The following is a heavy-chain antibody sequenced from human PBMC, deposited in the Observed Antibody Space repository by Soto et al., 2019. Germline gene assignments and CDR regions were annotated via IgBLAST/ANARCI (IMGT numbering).Heavy chain of an antibody. Sequence: GASVKVSCKASGYTFTSYDIHCVRQATGQGLEWMGWMNPNTGNSGYAQKFQGRVTMTSDTSISTAHMELSSLRSEDTAVYYCARRAETNGWNGFGADKYYFDFWGQGTLVTVSS. D-gene: IGHD1-1*01. J-gene: IGHJ4*02. CDR2: MNPNTGNS. CDR1: GYTFTSYD. V-gene: IGHV1-8*01. CDR3: ARRAETNGWNGFGADKYYFDF.